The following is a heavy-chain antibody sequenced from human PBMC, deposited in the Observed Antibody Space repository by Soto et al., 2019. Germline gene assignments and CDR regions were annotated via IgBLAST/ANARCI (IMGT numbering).Heavy chain of an antibody. CDR1: GFIFSNYA. V-gene: IGHV3-23*01. CDR2: ISGTGINT. D-gene: IGHD2-8*01. Sequence: GGSLRLSCAASGFIFSNYAMNWVRQAPGKGLEWVSGISGTGINTYYADSVKGRFTISRDKSKNTLYLQMSGLKVEDTARYFCVSWVYVHFDYWGPGTLVTVSS. J-gene: IGHJ4*02. CDR3: VSWVYVHFDY.